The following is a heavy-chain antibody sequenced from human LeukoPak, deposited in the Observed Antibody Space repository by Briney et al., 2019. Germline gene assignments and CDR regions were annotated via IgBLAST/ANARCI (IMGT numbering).Heavy chain of an antibody. J-gene: IGHJ4*02. CDR1: GFTFAGYA. CDR3: VRGPPTPGFFHFFF. CDR2: IYSGGRT. V-gene: IGHV3-66*01. D-gene: IGHD2-15*01. Sequence: PGGSLRLSCAASGFTFAGYAMSWVRQAPGKGLEWVSVIYSGGRTYYAGSVKGRFTISRDNSKNTVDLQMSSLRVDDSAIYYCVRGPPTPGFFHFFFWGQGTLATVSS.